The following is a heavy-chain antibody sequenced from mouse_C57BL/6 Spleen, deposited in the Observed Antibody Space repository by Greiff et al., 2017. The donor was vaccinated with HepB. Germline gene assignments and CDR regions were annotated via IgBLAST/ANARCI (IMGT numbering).Heavy chain of an antibody. J-gene: IGHJ1*03. CDR3: ARSSNRWYFDV. V-gene: IGHV1-80*01. CDR2: IYPGDGDT. D-gene: IGHD4-1*01. CDR1: GYAFSSYW. Sequence: QVQLQQPGAELVKPGASVKISCKASGYAFSSYWMNWVKQRPGKGLEWIGQIYPGDGDTNYNGKFKGKATLTADKSSSTAYMQLSSLTSEDSAVYFCARSSNRWYFDVWGTGTTVTVSS.